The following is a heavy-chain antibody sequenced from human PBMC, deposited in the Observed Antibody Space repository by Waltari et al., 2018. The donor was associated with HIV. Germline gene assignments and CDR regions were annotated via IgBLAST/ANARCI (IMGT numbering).Heavy chain of an antibody. V-gene: IGHV4-39*01. D-gene: IGHD3-10*01. CDR1: GGSISSLSYY. CDR3: ARQGKTSTYYYGSGTNRALKRFDP. CDR2: IYYSGST. Sequence: QLQLQESGPGLVKPSETLSLTCPVSGGSISSLSYYWGWARQPPGQGLEWTGSIYYSGSTYYNPSLKSRVTISVDTSKNQFSLKLSSVTAADTAVYYCARQGKTSTYYYGSGTNRALKRFDPWGQGTLVTVSS. J-gene: IGHJ5*02.